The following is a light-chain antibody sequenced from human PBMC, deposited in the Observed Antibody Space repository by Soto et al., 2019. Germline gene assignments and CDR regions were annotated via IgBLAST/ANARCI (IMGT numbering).Light chain of an antibody. CDR3: QQYSRA. CDR1: QSVSNY. J-gene: IGKJ1*01. Sequence: EIVLTQSPATLSLSPGERATLSCRASQSVSNYLAWYQQKPGQAPRLLIYGASSRATGIPDRFSGSGSGTDFTLTISRLEPEDFAVYYCQQYSRAFGQGTKWIS. CDR2: GAS. V-gene: IGKV3-20*01.